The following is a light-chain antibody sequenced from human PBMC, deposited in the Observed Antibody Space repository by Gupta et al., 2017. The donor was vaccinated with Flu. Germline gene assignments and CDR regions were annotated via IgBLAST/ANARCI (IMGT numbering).Light chain of an antibody. Sequence: EIVMTQSPATLSVSPGERATLSCRASQSVSSNLAWYQQKPGQAPRLLIYGASTRATGIPARFSGSGFGKEFPLTISSRQSEDFAVYYCQQYNNWPPLTFGGGTKVEIK. CDR2: GAS. CDR3: QQYNNWPPLT. J-gene: IGKJ4*01. CDR1: QSVSSN. V-gene: IGKV3-15*01.